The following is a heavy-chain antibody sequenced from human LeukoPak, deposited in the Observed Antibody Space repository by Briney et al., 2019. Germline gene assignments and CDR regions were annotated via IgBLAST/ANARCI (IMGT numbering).Heavy chain of an antibody. D-gene: IGHD3-10*01. J-gene: IGHJ4*02. Sequence: ASVKVSCKASGYTFTSYYMHWVRQAPGHGLEWMGIIDPSGGGTSYAQKFQGRVTMTRDTSTSTVYMELSSLRSEDTAVYYCASLGSGSSPIIDFDYWGQGTLVTVSS. CDR3: ASLGSGSSPIIDFDY. CDR2: IDPSGGGT. CDR1: GYTFTSYY. V-gene: IGHV1-46*01.